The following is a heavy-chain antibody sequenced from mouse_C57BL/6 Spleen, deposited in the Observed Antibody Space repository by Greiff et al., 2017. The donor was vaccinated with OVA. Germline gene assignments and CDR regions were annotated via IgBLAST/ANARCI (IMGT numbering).Heavy chain of an antibody. CDR1: GYAFSSSW. J-gene: IGHJ2*01. V-gene: IGHV1-82*01. CDR3: ARYGYGNYFDY. CDR2: IYPGDGDT. D-gene: IGHD2-2*01. Sequence: QVQLKQSGPELVKPGASVKISCKASGYAFSSSWMNWVKQRPGKGLEWIGRIYPGDGDTNYNGKFKGKATLTADKSSSTAYMQLSSLTSEDSAVYFCARYGYGNYFDYWGQGTTLTVSS.